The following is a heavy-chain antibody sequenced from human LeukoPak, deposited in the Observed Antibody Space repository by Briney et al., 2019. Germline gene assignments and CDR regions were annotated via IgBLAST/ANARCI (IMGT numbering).Heavy chain of an antibody. CDR2: ISSSGSTI. CDR1: GFTFSDYY. D-gene: IGHD3-10*01. J-gene: IGHJ6*02. CDR3: ASLYGSGSYYYYCYGMDV. V-gene: IGHV3-11*01. Sequence: GGSLRLSCAASGFTFSDYYMSWIRQAPGKGLEWVSYISSSGSTIYYADSVKGRFTISRDNAKNSLYLQMNSLRAEDTAVYYCASLYGSGSYYYYCYGMDVWGQGTTVTVSS.